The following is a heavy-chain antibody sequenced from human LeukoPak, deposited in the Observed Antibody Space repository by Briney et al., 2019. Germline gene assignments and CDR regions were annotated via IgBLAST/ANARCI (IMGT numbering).Heavy chain of an antibody. D-gene: IGHD2-2*01. Sequence: SQTLSLTCAISGDSVSSNSAAWNWIRQSPSRGLEWLGRTYYRSKWYNDYAVSVKSRITINPDTSKNQFSLKLSSVTAADTAVYYCARERLLWGGDDAFDIWGQGTMVTVSS. CDR3: ARERLLWGGDDAFDI. CDR2: TYYRSKWYN. J-gene: IGHJ3*02. CDR1: GDSVSSNSAA. V-gene: IGHV6-1*01.